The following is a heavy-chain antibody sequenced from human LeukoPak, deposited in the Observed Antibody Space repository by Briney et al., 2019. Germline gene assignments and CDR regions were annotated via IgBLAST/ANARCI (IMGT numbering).Heavy chain of an antibody. CDR1: GYSFSNYW. V-gene: IGHV5-51*01. Sequence: GESLKISCKASGYSFSNYWIGWVRQMPGKGLEWMGIIYPGDSDTRYSPSFQGQVTISADKSITTGYLQWSSPKASDTAMYYCARAPTSVSNPYYFDYWGQGALVTASS. CDR3: ARAPTSVSNPYYFDY. D-gene: IGHD4-11*01. CDR2: IYPGDSDT. J-gene: IGHJ4*02.